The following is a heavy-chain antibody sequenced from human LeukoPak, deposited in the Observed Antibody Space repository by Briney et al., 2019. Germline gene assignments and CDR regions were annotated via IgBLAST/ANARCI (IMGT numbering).Heavy chain of an antibody. CDR2: GWINCNSGLMGWINPNSGGT. V-gene: IGHV1-2*02. CDR3: ARGHSQAASFDY. CDR1: AYTFTDYY. Sequence: GASVKVSCEASAYTFTDYYIFWVRQAPGQGLEWMGWINCNSGLMGWINPNSGGTDYAQKFQGRVTMTRDTSISTAYMELSGLRSDDTAVYYCARGHSQAASFDYWGQGTLVTVSS. J-gene: IGHJ4*02. D-gene: IGHD6-13*01.